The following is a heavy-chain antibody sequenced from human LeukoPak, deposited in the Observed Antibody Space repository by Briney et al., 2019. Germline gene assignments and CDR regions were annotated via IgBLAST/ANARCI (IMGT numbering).Heavy chain of an antibody. V-gene: IGHV4-39*07. Sequence: KPSETLSLTCTVSGGSISSSSYYWGWIRQPPGKGLEWIGSIYYSGSTYYNPSLKSRVTISVDTSKNQFSLKLSSVTAADTAVYYCARGSCSGGSCYPYYYYGMDVWGQGTTVTVSS. CDR1: GGSISSSSYY. CDR2: IYYSGST. J-gene: IGHJ6*02. CDR3: ARGSCSGGSCYPYYYYGMDV. D-gene: IGHD2-15*01.